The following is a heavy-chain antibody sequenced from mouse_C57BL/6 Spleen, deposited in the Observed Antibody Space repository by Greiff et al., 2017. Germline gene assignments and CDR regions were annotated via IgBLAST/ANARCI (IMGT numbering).Heavy chain of an antibody. CDR3: AREENGYFDV. Sequence: EVQVVESGGDLVKPGGSLKLSCAASGFTFSSYGMSWVRQTPDKRLEWVATICSGGSYTYYPDSVKGRFTISRDKAKNTLYMQMSSLKTEDAAMYYCAREENGYFDVWGTGTTVTVSS. V-gene: IGHV5-6*01. CDR1: GFTFSSYG. J-gene: IGHJ1*03. CDR2: ICSGGSYT.